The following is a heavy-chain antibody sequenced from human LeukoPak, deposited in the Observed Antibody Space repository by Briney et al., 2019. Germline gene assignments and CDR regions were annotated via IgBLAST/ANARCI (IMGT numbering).Heavy chain of an antibody. CDR1: GVTFSSYA. J-gene: IGHJ4*02. CDR2: ISYDGSNK. V-gene: IGHV3-30-3*01. CDR3: AREGGRTYYYGSGSYFDY. D-gene: IGHD3-10*01. Sequence: GGSLRLSCAASGVTFSSYAMHWVRQAPGKGLEWVAVISYDGSNKYYADSVKGRFTISRDNSKNTLYLQMNSLRAEDTAVYYCAREGGRTYYYGSGSYFDYWGQGTLVTVSS.